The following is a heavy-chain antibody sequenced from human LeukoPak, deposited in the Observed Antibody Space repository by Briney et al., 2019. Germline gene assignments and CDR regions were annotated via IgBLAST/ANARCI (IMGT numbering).Heavy chain of an antibody. CDR1: GFTFDDYA. CDR2: ISWNSGSI. D-gene: IGHD3-22*01. V-gene: IGHV3-9*01. Sequence: GGSLRVSCAAAGFTFDDYAMHWVRQAPGKGLESVSGISWNSGSIGYADSVKGRFTISRDNAKNSLFLQLNRLRADDTAFYYCAKGRSIRYYYDSSGPDFWGQGTLVTVSS. J-gene: IGHJ4*02. CDR3: AKGRSIRYYYDSSGPDF.